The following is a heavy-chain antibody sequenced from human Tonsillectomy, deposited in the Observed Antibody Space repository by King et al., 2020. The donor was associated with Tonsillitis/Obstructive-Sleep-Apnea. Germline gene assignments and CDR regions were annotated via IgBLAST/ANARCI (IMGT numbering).Heavy chain of an antibody. D-gene: IGHD2-2*01. CDR1: GGTFNFRRNA. V-gene: IGHV1-69*12. CDR2: FIPVFGTT. CDR3: ARITRAGIEVPAATPGDYHFDS. Sequence: QLVQSGAEVKKPGSSVKVSCKASGGTFNFRRNAINWVRQAPGQGLEWIGGFIPVFGTTKFAQKFQGRVPISADASTNTAYMGLISLGSEDTALYYCARITRAGIEVPAATPGDYHFDSWGQGTLVTVSS. J-gene: IGHJ4*02.